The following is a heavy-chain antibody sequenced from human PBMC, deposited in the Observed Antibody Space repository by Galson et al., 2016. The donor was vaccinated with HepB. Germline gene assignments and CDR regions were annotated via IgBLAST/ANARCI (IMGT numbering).Heavy chain of an antibody. Sequence: SLRLSCAASGFTFSSYAMTWVRQAPGEGLEWVSGISSSGANTYYADSVKGRFTISRDNSKSTLYLQMNSLTAEDTAVYYCARGAWYGSTETGYWGQGTLVTVSS. V-gene: IGHV3-23*01. CDR1: GFTFSSYA. CDR2: ISSSGANT. D-gene: IGHD3-10*01. J-gene: IGHJ4*02. CDR3: ARGAWYGSTETGY.